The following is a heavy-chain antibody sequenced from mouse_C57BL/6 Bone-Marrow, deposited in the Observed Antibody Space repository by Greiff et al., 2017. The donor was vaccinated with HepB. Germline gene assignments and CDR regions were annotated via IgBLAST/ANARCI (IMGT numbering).Heavy chain of an antibody. V-gene: IGHV1-55*01. D-gene: IGHD1-1*01. Sequence: VQLQQPGAELVKPGASVKMSCKASGYTFTSYWITWVKQRPGQGLEWIGDIYPGSGGTTYNGKFKSKATLTVDTSSSTAYMQLSSLTSEDSAVYYCHYGSSLYAMDYWGQGTSVTVSS. CDR3: HYGSSLYAMDY. CDR2: IYPGSGGT. CDR1: GYTFTSYW. J-gene: IGHJ4*01.